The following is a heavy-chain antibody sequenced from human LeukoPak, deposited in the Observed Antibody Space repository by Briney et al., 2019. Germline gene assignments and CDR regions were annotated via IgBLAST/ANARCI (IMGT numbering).Heavy chain of an antibody. D-gene: IGHD2-2*01. V-gene: IGHV4-30-4*01. CDR2: IYYSGST. CDR3: ARGLRVPAAKLQDGMDV. Sequence: PSETLSLTCSVSGGSISSSSYYWSWIRQPPGKGLEWIGYIYYSGSTYYNPSLKSRVTISVDTSKNQFSLKLSSVTAADTAVYYCARGLRVPAAKLQDGMDVWGQGTTVTVSS. CDR1: GGSISSSSYY. J-gene: IGHJ6*02.